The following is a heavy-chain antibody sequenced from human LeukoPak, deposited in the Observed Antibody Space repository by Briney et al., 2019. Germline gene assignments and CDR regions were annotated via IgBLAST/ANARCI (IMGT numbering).Heavy chain of an antibody. Sequence: GGSLRLSCATSGFTFRNDWVTWVRQAPGKGLEWVGRIKSKTDGGTTDYAAPVKGRFTISRDDSKNTLYLQMNSLKTEDTAVYYCTTDVPNIVGATGGFDCWGQGTLVTVSS. CDR2: IKSKTDGGTT. J-gene: IGHJ4*02. CDR3: TTDVPNIVGATGGFDC. D-gene: IGHD1-26*01. V-gene: IGHV3-15*01. CDR1: GFTFRNDW.